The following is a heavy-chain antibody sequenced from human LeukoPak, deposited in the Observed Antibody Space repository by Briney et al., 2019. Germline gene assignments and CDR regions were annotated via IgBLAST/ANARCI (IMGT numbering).Heavy chain of an antibody. D-gene: IGHD3-10*01. CDR3: ARPPSKGSGSPFDY. J-gene: IGHJ4*02. CDR1: GYTFTGYY. Sequence: GASVTVSRTASGYTFTGYYMHWVRQAPGQGLEWMGWITPNSGGTNYAQKFQGRVTMTRDTSISTAYMELSRLRSDDTAVYYCARPPSKGSGSPFDYWGQGTLVTVSS. V-gene: IGHV1-2*02. CDR2: ITPNSGGT.